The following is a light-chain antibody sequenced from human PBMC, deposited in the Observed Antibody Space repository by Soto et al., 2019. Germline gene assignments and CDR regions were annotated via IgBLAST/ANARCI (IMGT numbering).Light chain of an antibody. CDR2: GAS. CDR1: QSVSSN. CDR3: QHYNNWPRT. V-gene: IGKV3-15*01. Sequence: ELVMTQSPATLSVSPGERATLSCRASQSVSSNLAWYQQKPGQAPRHLIYGASTRATGIPARFSGSGSGTEITLTISSLQSEDFAVYYCQHYNNWPRTFGQGTKVEIK. J-gene: IGKJ1*01.